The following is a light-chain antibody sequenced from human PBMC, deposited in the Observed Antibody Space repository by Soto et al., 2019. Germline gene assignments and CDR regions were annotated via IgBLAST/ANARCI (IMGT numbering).Light chain of an antibody. V-gene: IGKV3D-20*01. J-gene: IGKJ1*01. Sequence: IVMTPSPATLAVSPGERVTLSFMARQSMGSKLAWYQHKPGLAPRLLIHDTSSRAMGSPDRLSGSKSGTNFTLTIRRMEPEYVGMYYCQQYGSTTITFGQGTKVDI. CDR1: QSMGSK. CDR3: QQYGSTTIT. CDR2: DTS.